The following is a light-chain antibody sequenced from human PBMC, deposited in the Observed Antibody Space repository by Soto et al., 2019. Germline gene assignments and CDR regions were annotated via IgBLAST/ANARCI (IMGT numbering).Light chain of an antibody. CDR1: QSVSSNY. J-gene: IGKJ1*01. Sequence: EIVLTQSPGTLSLSPGERATLSCRASQSVSSNYFAWYQQKSGQAPRLLIYGASSRATGIPDRFSCSGSGTHLTLTVSRLVAEDFGVYSCLQYGGSPRTGGQVTNVDSK. V-gene: IGKV3-20*01. CDR3: LQYGGSPRT. CDR2: GAS.